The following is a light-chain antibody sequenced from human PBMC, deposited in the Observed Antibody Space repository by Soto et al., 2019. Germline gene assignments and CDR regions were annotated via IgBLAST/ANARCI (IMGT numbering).Light chain of an antibody. CDR2: DAS. J-gene: IGKJ4*01. V-gene: IGKV3-11*01. CDR3: QQRSEWPIS. CDR1: QRVSSY. Sequence: DIVLTQSPATLSLSPGERATLSCRASQRVSSYLAWYQQKPGQAPRLLIYDASNRATGIPARFSGSGSGTDFTLAISSLEPDDFAVYYCQQRSEWPISFGGGTKVKIK.